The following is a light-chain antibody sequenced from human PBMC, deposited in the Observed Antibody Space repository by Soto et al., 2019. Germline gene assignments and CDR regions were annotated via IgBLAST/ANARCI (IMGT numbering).Light chain of an antibody. Sequence: EIVMTQSPATLSVSPGERSTLSCRASHRVSNYLAWYQQRPGQATRIIIYGASTRATGIPARLSGSASGTHFTLTITSLQPEDLATYYGQQYNSYPLTFGGGTKVDIK. J-gene: IGKJ4*01. CDR2: GAS. CDR3: QQYNSYPLT. CDR1: HRVSNY. V-gene: IGKV3-15*01.